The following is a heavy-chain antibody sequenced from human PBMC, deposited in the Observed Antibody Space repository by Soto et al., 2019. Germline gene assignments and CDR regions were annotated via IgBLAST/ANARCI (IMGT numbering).Heavy chain of an antibody. J-gene: IGHJ5*01. CDR1: GGSISSGGYF. CDR2: IFYIGST. CDR3: ARSIDS. Sequence: SETLSLTCTVSGGSISSGGYFWNWILQHPGKGLEWIGYIFYIGSTYYNPSLKSRVTISVDTSKNQFSLKLSSVTAADTAVYYCARSIDSWGQGTLVTVSS. V-gene: IGHV4-31*03.